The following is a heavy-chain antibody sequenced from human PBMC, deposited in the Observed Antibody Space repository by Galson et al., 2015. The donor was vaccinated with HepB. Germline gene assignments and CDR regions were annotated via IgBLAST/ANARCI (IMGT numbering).Heavy chain of an antibody. J-gene: IGHJ6*02. D-gene: IGHD3-3*01. V-gene: IGHV3-30-3*01. CDR3: AREDTLGEDYDFWSGDYYYYYGMDV. CDR2: ISYDGSNK. CDR1: GFTFSSYA. Sequence: SLRLSCAASGFTFSSYAMHWVRQAPGKGLEWVAVISYDGSNKYYADSVKGRFTISRDNSKNTLYLQMNSLRAEDTAVYYCAREDTLGEDYDFWSGDYYYYYGMDVWGQGTTVTVSS.